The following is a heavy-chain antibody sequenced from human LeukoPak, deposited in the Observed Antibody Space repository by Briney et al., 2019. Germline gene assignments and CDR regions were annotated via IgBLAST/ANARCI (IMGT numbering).Heavy chain of an antibody. Sequence: ASVKVSCKASGYTFTSYDINWVRQATGQGLEWMGWMNPNSGNTGYAQKFQGRVTMTRNTSISTAYMELSSLRSEDTAVYYCARGLGSPTIFGVVIGYYYYYGMDVWGQGTTVTVSS. D-gene: IGHD3-3*01. CDR1: GYTFTSYD. V-gene: IGHV1-8*01. CDR3: ARGLGSPTIFGVVIGYYYYYGMDV. J-gene: IGHJ6*02. CDR2: MNPNSGNT.